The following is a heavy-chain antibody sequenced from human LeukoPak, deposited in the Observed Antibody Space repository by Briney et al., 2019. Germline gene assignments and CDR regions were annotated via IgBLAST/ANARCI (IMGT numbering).Heavy chain of an antibody. V-gene: IGHV3-15*01. D-gene: IGHD6-19*01. Sequence: GGSLRLSCAASGFPFSHVWMIWVRQAPGKGLECVGLITSNTDGGTADYAAPVKGRFTILRDDSKDSLFLQMDSLKTEDTAVYYCAASVAARGGFSIWGQGTVVTVSS. CDR1: GFPFSHVW. CDR3: AASVAARGGFSI. CDR2: ITSNTDGGTA. J-gene: IGHJ3*02.